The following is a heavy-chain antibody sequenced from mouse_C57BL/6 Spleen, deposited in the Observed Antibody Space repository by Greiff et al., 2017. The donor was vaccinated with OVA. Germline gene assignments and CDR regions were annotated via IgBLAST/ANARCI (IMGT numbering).Heavy chain of an antibody. J-gene: IGHJ3*01. CDR1: GFTFSSYG. Sequence: DVMLVESGGDLVKPGGSLKLSCAASGFTFSSYGMSWVRQTPDKRLEWVATISSGGSYTYYPDSVKGRFTISRDNAKNTLYLQMSSLKSEDTAMYYCARHSYYGNYELAYWGQGTLVTVSA. V-gene: IGHV5-6*02. CDR2: ISSGGSYT. CDR3: ARHSYYGNYELAY. D-gene: IGHD2-1*01.